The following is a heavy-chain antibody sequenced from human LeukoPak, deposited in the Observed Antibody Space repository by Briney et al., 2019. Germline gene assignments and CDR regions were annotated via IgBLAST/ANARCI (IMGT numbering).Heavy chain of an antibody. CDR1: GGSISSYY. J-gene: IGHJ4*02. CDR3: ARGLASGYPPIPFDY. D-gene: IGHD3-3*01. CDR2: IYYSGST. Sequence: SETLSLTCTVSGGSISSYYWSWIRQPPGKGLEWIGYIYYSGSTNYNPSLKSRVTISIDTSKIQFSLNLSSVTAADTAVYYCARGLASGYPPIPFDYWGQGTLVTVSS. V-gene: IGHV4-59*12.